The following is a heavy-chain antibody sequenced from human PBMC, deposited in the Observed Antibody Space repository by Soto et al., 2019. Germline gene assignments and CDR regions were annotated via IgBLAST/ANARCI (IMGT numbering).Heavy chain of an antibody. CDR1: GGSISSYY. J-gene: IGHJ6*03. CDR3: ASGLPRDYYYMDV. V-gene: IGHV4-59*01. Sequence: SETLSLTCTVSGGSISSYYWSWIRQPPGKGLEWIGYIYYSGSTNYNPSLKTRVTISVDTSKNQFSLKLSSVTAADMAVYYCASGLPRDYYYMDVWGKGTTVTVSS. CDR2: IYYSGST.